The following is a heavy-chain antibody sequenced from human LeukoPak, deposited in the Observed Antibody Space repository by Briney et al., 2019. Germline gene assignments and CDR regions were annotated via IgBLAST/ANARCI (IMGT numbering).Heavy chain of an antibody. CDR3: ARDGLPAAFDY. CDR2: ISSRGNTI. D-gene: IGHD2-2*01. CDR1: TFTFSDYY. Sequence: GGSLRLSCAASTFTFSDYYMTWIRQAPGKGLEWLSYISSRGNTIFYADSVKGRFTISRDNPKKSLYLQMNSLRVEDTALYYCARDGLPAAFDYWGQGILVTVSS. J-gene: IGHJ4*02. V-gene: IGHV3-11*04.